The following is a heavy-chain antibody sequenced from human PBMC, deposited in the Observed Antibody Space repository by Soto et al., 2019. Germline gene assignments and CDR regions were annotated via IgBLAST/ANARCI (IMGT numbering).Heavy chain of an antibody. CDR1: GVTFSTYT. J-gene: IGHJ4*02. V-gene: IGHV1-69*13. CDR2: ITVIFGSA. CDR3: AREGGAPGAFAF. Sequence: SVKVSCKASGVTFSTYTISWVRQAPGQGLEWMGGITVIFGSAKYAQNVQGRITMTADESTGTAYMELSSLRSEDSDVYFCAREGGAPGAFAFWGQGTLVTVSS. D-gene: IGHD7-27*01.